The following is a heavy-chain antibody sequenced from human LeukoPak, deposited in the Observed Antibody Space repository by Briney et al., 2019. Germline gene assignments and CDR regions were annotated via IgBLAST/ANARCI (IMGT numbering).Heavy chain of an antibody. CDR1: GFTFSSYW. J-gene: IGHJ4*02. D-gene: IGHD2-15*01. CDR3: ARDPHCGGGSCPPGY. V-gene: IGHV3-7*01. CDR2: IKQDGSEK. Sequence: GGSLRLSCAASGFTFSSYWMSWVRQAPGKGLEWVANIKQDGSEKYYVGSVEGRFTISRDNAKNSLYLQMNSLRAEDTPVYYCARDPHCGGGSCPPGYWGQGTLVTVSS.